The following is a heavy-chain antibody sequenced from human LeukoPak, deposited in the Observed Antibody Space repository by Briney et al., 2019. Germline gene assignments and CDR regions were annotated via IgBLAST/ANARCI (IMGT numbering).Heavy chain of an antibody. CDR3: ASSIVVVPAASTPGGYYYYGMDV. Sequence: ASVKVSCKASGYTFTSYDINWVRQATGQGLEWMGWMNPNSGNTGYAQKFQGRVTMTRNTSISTACMELSSLRSEDTAVYYCASSIVVVPAASTPGGYYYYGMDVWGQGTTVTVSS. CDR2: MNPNSGNT. D-gene: IGHD2-2*01. J-gene: IGHJ6*02. V-gene: IGHV1-8*01. CDR1: GYTFTSYD.